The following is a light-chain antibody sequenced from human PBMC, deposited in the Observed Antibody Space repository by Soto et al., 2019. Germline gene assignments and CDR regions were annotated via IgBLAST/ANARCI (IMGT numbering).Light chain of an antibody. CDR2: GAS. CDR1: QSVSSGF. CDR3: QQYGSPLLT. V-gene: IGKV3-20*01. J-gene: IGKJ4*01. Sequence: EIVLTQSPGTLSLSPGERATLSCRASQSVSSGFLAWYQQKPGQAPRLLIYGASNRATGIPDRFSGSGSGTDFTLTISRLEPEDFAVFYCQQYGSPLLTFGGGTKVDIK.